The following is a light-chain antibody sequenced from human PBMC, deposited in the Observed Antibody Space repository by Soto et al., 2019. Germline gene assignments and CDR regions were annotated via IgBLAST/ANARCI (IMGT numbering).Light chain of an antibody. CDR1: QSISSY. CDR3: EQSYSTPWT. Sequence: DIQMTQSPSSLSASVGDRVTITCRASQSISSYLNWYQQKPGKAPKLLIYAASSLQSGVPSRFSGSGAGTAFTLTVSRLQPEDFGAYYCEQSYSTPWTFGQGAKVEIK. J-gene: IGKJ1*01. CDR2: AAS. V-gene: IGKV1-39*01.